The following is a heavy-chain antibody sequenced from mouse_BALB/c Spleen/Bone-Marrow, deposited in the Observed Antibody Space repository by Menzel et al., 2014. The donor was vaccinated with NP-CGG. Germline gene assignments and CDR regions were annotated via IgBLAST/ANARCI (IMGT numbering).Heavy chain of an antibody. Sequence: VQRVESGPGLVAPSQSLSITCTVSGLSLSRYSVHWVRQPPGKGLEWLGMIRGGGNTDYNSVLKSRLSISKDNSKSQFFLKMNSLQTDDTAMYYCARGGTTVVPSMDYWGQGTSVTVSS. CDR1: GLSLSRYS. D-gene: IGHD1-1*01. CDR3: ARGGTTVVPSMDY. V-gene: IGHV2-6-4*01. CDR2: IRGGGNT. J-gene: IGHJ4*01.